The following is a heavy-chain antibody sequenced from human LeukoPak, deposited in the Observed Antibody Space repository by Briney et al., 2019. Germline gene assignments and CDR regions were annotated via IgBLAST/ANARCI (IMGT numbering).Heavy chain of an antibody. Sequence: PSETLSLTCAVYGGSFSGYYWGWIRQPPGKGLEWIGSIYYSGSTYYNPSLKSRVTISVDTSKNQFSLKLSSVTAADTAVYYCARDTRCSGGSCYSSPFLDYWGQGTLVTVSS. CDR1: GGSFSGYY. J-gene: IGHJ4*02. CDR3: ARDTRCSGGSCYSSPFLDY. CDR2: IYYSGST. V-gene: IGHV4-34*01. D-gene: IGHD2-15*01.